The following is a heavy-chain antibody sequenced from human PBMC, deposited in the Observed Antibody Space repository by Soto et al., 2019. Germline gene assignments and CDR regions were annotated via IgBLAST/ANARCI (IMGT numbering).Heavy chain of an antibody. Sequence: QLVESGGGLVQPGGSLRLSCAASGFTFSSYWMNWVRLAPGKGLEWVANIKHDGSESYYVDSAMGRFTISRDNAKGSLFLQMDSLRAEDTAVYYCARARWRPLPDLWGQGTLVTVSS. V-gene: IGHV3-7*04. CDR1: GFTFSSYW. CDR3: ARARWRPLPDL. CDR2: IKHDGSES. J-gene: IGHJ5*02. D-gene: IGHD2-21*02.